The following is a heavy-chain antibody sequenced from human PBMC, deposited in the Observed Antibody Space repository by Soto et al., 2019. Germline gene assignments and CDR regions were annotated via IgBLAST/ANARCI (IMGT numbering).Heavy chain of an antibody. V-gene: IGHV4-38-2*02. CDR2: IYHSGNT. CDR3: ARDFLSFDP. CDR1: TYSISSGYY. J-gene: IGHJ5*02. Sequence: SETLSLTCAVSTYSISSGYYWGWIRQPPGKGLEWIGSIYHSGNTYYSPSLKSRVTISVDTSKNQFSLKLNSVTAADTAVYYCARDFLSFDPWGQGTLVTVSS.